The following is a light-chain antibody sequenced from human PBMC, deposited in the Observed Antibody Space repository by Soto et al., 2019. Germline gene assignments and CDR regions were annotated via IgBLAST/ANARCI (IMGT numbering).Light chain of an antibody. CDR3: MIWPSNAVV. Sequence: QAVVTQPPSSSASPGESARLTCTLPSDINVGSYNIYWYQQKPGSPPRYILYYYSDSDKGQGSGVPSRFSGSKDASANTGILLISGLQSEDEADYYCMIWPSNAVVFGGGTKLTVL. V-gene: IGLV5-37*01. CDR1: SDINVGSYN. CDR2: YYSDSDK. J-gene: IGLJ2*01.